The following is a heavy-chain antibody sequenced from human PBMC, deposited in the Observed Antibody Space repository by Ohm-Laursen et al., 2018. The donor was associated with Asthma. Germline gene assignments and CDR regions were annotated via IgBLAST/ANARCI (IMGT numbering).Heavy chain of an antibody. CDR2: ISGSGGST. Sequence: SLRLSCAAFGFTFSSYAMSWVRQAPGKGLEWVSAISGSGGSTYYADSVKGRFTISRDNAKNSLYLQMNSLRAEDTAVYYCARDKSVDRWGQGTLVTVSS. CDR3: ARDKSVDR. CDR1: GFTFSSYA. J-gene: IGHJ4*02. V-gene: IGHV3-23*01.